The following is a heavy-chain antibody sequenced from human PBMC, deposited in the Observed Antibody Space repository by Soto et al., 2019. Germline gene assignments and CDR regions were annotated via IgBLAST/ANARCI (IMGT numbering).Heavy chain of an antibody. Sequence: QVQLVQSGAEVKKPGSSVKVSCKASGGTFSSYAISWVRQAPGQGLEWMGGIIPIFGTANYAQKFQGRVTITADESTSTAYMELSSLRSEDMAVYYCARDPPGAMVTRMGAFDIWGQGTMVTVSS. V-gene: IGHV1-69*01. CDR3: ARDPPGAMVTRMGAFDI. CDR2: IIPIFGTA. D-gene: IGHD5-18*01. J-gene: IGHJ3*02. CDR1: GGTFSSYA.